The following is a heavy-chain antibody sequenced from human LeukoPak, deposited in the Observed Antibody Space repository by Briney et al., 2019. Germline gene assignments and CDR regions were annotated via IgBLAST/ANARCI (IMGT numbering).Heavy chain of an antibody. CDR1: GGSISSSSYY. J-gene: IGHJ6*02. D-gene: IGHD2-2*01. V-gene: IGHV4-39*01. Sequence: SETLSLTCTVSGGSISSSSYYWGWMRQPPGQGLEWVGSICYSGNSYPNPSIKSRVTISIDTSKNQFSLKLSSVTAADTAVYYCASLVVVPADVRGFRSGGMDVWGQGITVTVSS. CDR2: ICYSGNS. CDR3: ASLVVVPADVRGFRSGGMDV.